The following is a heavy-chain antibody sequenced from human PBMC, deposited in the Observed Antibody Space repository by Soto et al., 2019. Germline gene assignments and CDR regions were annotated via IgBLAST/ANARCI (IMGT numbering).Heavy chain of an antibody. D-gene: IGHD3-3*01. J-gene: IGHJ5*02. CDR3: TTGLTVLGVVIDP. V-gene: IGHV3-15*01. CDR1: GFTFSDAW. CDR2: IKSKSDGGTT. Sequence: AGGSLRLSCAASGFTFSDAWMSWVRQAPGKGLDWVGRIKSKSDGGTTEYAAPVRGRFTISRDDSKNTLYLQMNSLKTEDTAVYYCTTGLTVLGVVIDPWGQGTLVTVSS.